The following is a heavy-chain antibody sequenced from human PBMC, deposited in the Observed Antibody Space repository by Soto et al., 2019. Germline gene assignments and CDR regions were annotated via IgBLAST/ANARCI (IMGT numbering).Heavy chain of an antibody. CDR1: GFTFSDHY. V-gene: IGHV3-23*01. CDR2: ISGSGGST. CDR3: AKEGLYGMDV. Sequence: LRLSCVVSGFTFSDHYMEWVRQAPGKGLEWVSAISGSGGSTYYADSVKGRFTISRDNSKNTLYLQMNSLRAEDTAVYYCAKEGLYGMDVWGQGTTVTVSS. J-gene: IGHJ6*02.